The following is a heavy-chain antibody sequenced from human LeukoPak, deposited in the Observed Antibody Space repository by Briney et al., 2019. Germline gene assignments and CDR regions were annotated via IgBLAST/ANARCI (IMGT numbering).Heavy chain of an antibody. V-gene: IGHV4-61*02. D-gene: IGHD2-2*01. J-gene: IGHJ3*02. CDR3: ARWALGYCSSTSCHSAFDI. CDR2: IYTSGST. CDR1: GGSISSGSYY. Sequence: TSETLSLTCTVSGGSISSGSYYWSWIRQPAGKGLEWIGRIYTSGSTNYNPSLKSRVTISVDTSKNQFSLKLSSVTAADTAVYYCARWALGYCSSTSCHSAFDIWGQGTMVTVSS.